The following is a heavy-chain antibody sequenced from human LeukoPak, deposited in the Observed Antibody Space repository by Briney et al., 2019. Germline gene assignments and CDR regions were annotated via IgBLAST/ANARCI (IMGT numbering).Heavy chain of an antibody. CDR2: IWYDGSNP. CDR1: GFRFSSHG. D-gene: IGHD3-10*01. V-gene: IGHV3-33*01. CDR3: ARFVGSDYTGSFDL. J-gene: IGHJ4*02. Sequence: GTSLGLSCAGSGFRFSSHGMHWVRQAPGKGLEWLGYIWYDGSNPDYVDPVKGRFTISRDNSKNTVYLQMNSLRAEDTAVYHCARFVGSDYTGSFDLWGQGTPVTVSS.